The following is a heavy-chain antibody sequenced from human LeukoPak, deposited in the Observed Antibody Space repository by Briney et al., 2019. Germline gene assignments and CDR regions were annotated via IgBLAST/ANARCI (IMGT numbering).Heavy chain of an antibody. J-gene: IGHJ4*02. CDR3: ARPNYYDSSGYPFSY. V-gene: IGHV3-74*01. Sequence: PGGSLRLSCAASGFTFSSYWMHWVRQAPGKGLVWVSRINSDGSSTSYADSVKGRFTISRDNAKNTLYLQMSSLRAEDTAVYYCARPNYYDSSGYPFSYWGQGTLVTVSS. D-gene: IGHD3-22*01. CDR1: GFTFSSYW. CDR2: INSDGSST.